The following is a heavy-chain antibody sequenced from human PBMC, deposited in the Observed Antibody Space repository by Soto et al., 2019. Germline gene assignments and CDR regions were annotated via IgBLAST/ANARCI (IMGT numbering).Heavy chain of an antibody. CDR2: INKYGSEK. CDR3: STRPFEVNYSGVFGY. D-gene: IGHD6-6*01. J-gene: IGHJ4*02. CDR1: GFTFTAWW. V-gene: IGHV3-7*03. Sequence: PGGSLRLSCEASGFTFTAWWMTVVRRAPGKGLEWVANINKYGSEKFYVDSVKVRFTISRDNAKNSLFLQMNSLRAEDTAAYYCSTRPFEVNYSGVFGYGGQGALVTVSS.